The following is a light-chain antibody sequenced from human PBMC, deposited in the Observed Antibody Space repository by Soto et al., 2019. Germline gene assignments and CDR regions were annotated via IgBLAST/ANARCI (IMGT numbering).Light chain of an antibody. CDR2: AAS. Sequence: DIQMTQSPSPLSASVGERVTITCRASQSISSYLNWYQQKPGKAPKLLIYAASTLQGGVPSRFGGSGSGTDFTLTISSLQPEDFATYYCQQSYNAPYTFGQGTKLEIK. J-gene: IGKJ2*01. V-gene: IGKV1-39*01. CDR1: QSISSY. CDR3: QQSYNAPYT.